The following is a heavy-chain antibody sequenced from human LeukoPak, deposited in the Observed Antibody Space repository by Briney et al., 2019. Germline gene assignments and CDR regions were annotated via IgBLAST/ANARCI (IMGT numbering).Heavy chain of an antibody. CDR2: IWYDGSNK. Sequence: GGSLRLSCAASGFTFSSYGMHWVRQAPGKGLEWVAVIWYDGSNKYYADSVKGRFTISRDNSKNTLYLQMNSLRAEDTAVYYCAKGDCSSTSCYLRPIDYWGQGTLVTVSS. CDR1: GFTFSSYG. J-gene: IGHJ4*02. CDR3: AKGDCSSTSCYLRPIDY. D-gene: IGHD2-2*01. V-gene: IGHV3-33*06.